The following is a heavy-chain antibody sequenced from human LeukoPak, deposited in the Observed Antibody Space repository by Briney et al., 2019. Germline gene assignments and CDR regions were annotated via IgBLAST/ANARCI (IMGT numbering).Heavy chain of an antibody. CDR1: GDSLNSGSYY. V-gene: IGHV4-31*03. CDR3: ARMPRGVAVVTPYYFDS. Sequence: SETLSLTCTVFGDSLNSGSYYWSWIRQHSERGLEWIGYISYRGTTFYNPSLKSRVSISGDTSKTQFSLNVNSVTAADTAVYYCARMPRGVAVVTPYYFDSWGQGTLVTVSS. J-gene: IGHJ4*02. D-gene: IGHD2-21*02. CDR2: ISYRGTT.